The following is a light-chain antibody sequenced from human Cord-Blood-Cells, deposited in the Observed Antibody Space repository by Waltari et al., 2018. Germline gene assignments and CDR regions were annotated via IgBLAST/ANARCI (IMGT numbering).Light chain of an antibody. Sequence: DIQLSQCPYSMSASEGDRVTITCRASQSISSYLKWYQQKPGKAPNLLIYAESSLQSGVPSRFSGSGSGTDFTLTISSLQPEDFATYYCQQSYSTPFTFGPGTKVDIK. J-gene: IGKJ3*01. CDR3: QQSYSTPFT. CDR1: QSISSY. V-gene: IGKV1-39*01. CDR2: AES.